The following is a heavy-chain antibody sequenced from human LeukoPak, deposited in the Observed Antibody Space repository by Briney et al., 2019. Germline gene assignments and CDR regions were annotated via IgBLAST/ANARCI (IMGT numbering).Heavy chain of an antibody. CDR3: AKDSGSSGYYYMDV. J-gene: IGHJ6*03. CDR1: GFTFRDYY. CDR2: IRSTGSST. D-gene: IGHD6-6*01. Sequence: GGSLRLSCTASGFTFRDYYVTWIRQAPGKGLEWVSYIRSTGSSTAYADSVKGRFTISRDNAKNSLYLQMNSLRAEDMALYYCAKDSGSSGYYYMDVWGKGTTVTVSS. V-gene: IGHV3-11*01.